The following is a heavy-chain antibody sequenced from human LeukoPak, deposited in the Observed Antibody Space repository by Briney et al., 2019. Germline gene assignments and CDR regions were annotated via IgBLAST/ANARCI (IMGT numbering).Heavy chain of an antibody. D-gene: IGHD6-13*01. CDR2: ISSNGGST. V-gene: IGHV3-64*02. Sequence: PGRSLRLSCAASGFTFSSYAMHWVRQAPGKGLEYVSAISSNGGSTYYADSVKGRFTISRDNSKNTLYLQMGSLRAEDMAVYYCARAEVPYSSSWYYYGMDVWGKGTTVTVSS. J-gene: IGHJ6*04. CDR1: GFTFSSYA. CDR3: ARAEVPYSSSWYYYGMDV.